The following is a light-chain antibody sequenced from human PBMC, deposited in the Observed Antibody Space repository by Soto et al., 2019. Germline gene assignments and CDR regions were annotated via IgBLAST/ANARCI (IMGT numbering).Light chain of an antibody. V-gene: IGLV7-46*01. J-gene: IGLJ7*01. CDR3: LLSYSGADAV. CDR1: TGAVTSGHY. Sequence: QAVLTQEPSLTVSPGGTVTLTCGSSTGAVTSGHYPYWFQQKPGQAPRTLIYDTSNKHSWTPARFSGSLLGGKAALTLSGAQPEDEAEYYCLLSYSGADAVFGGGTQLTVL. CDR2: DTS.